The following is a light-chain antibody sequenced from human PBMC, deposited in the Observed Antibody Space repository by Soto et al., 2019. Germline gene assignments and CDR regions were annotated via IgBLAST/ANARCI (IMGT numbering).Light chain of an antibody. CDR3: LQSNSFPRT. CDR1: QYISSW. Sequence: DIQMTQSPSSGSASIGDRVTITCRASQYISSWLAWYKQKPAKAPQLLIDAAASFHSGVPSRFSGSGSGTDFTLTISSLQPEDFATYYCLQSNSFPRTFCQGTKLESK. CDR2: AAA. J-gene: IGKJ2*02. V-gene: IGKV1-12*01.